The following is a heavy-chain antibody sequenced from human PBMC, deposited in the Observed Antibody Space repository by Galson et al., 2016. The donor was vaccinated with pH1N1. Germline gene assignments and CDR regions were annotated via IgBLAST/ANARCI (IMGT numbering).Heavy chain of an antibody. CDR3: VRAPIGNDGY. D-gene: IGHD1-1*01. CDR2: INTDGSTT. J-gene: IGHJ4*02. Sequence: LRLSCAASGFTLSNYWMHWVRQAPGKGLVWVARINTDGSTTTYADSVKGRFTVSRDNAKNTLYLQMKSLRVEDSAVYYCVRAPIGNDGYWGQGTLVTVSS. CDR1: GFTLSNYW. V-gene: IGHV3-74*01.